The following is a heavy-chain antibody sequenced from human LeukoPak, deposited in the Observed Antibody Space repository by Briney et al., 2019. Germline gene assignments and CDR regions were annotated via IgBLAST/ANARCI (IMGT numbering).Heavy chain of an antibody. CDR2: ISGSGGST. CDR1: GFTFSSYA. Sequence: GGPLRLSCEDSGFTFSSYAMSWVLQAPGNGLEWVSAISGSGGSTYYADSVKGRFTISRDNSKNTLYLQMNSLRAEDTAVYYCARGPTYSQAFDYWGQGTLVTVSS. V-gene: IGHV3-23*01. CDR3: ARGPTYSQAFDY. D-gene: IGHD1-26*01. J-gene: IGHJ4*02.